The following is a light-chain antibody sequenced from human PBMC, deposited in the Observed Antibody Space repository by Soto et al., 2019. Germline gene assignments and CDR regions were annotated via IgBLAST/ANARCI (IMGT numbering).Light chain of an antibody. CDR2: GAS. Sequence: EIVLTQSPGTLSLSPGERATLSCGASQSLSSNSLAWYQQKPGQAPRLLIYGASSRATGIPDRFSGSGSGTDFTLTISRVEAEDVGFYYCMQALQAPLTFGQGTRVEIK. J-gene: IGKJ1*01. CDR1: QSLSSNS. V-gene: IGKV3-20*01. CDR3: MQALQAPLT.